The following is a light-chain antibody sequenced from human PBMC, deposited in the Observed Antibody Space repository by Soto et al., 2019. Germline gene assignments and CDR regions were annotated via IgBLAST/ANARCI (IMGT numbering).Light chain of an antibody. V-gene: IGKV3D-15*01. CDR1: QSINNN. J-gene: IGKJ5*01. CDR3: QQYKNWPPLT. Sequence: EIVMTQSPATLSVSLGESATLSCRASQSINNNLAWYQQRPGQAPRLLIYGASTRATGIPARFSGSGSGTEFTLTISSLQSEDLAVYYCQQYKNWPPLTFGQGTRLEI. CDR2: GAS.